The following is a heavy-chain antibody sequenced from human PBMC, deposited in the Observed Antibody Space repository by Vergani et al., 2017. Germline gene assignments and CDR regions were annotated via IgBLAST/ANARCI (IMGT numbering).Heavy chain of an antibody. J-gene: IGHJ4*02. Sequence: EVQLVESGGGVVQPGGSLRLSCAASGFTFDDYTMHWVRQAPGKGLEWVSLISWDGGSTYYADSVKGRFTISRDNSKNSLYLQMNSLRAEDTALYYCAKDKGIAAAGTIIDYWGQGTLVTVSS. CDR2: ISWDGGST. V-gene: IGHV3-43D*03. CDR3: AKDKGIAAAGTIIDY. D-gene: IGHD6-13*01. CDR1: GFTFDDYT.